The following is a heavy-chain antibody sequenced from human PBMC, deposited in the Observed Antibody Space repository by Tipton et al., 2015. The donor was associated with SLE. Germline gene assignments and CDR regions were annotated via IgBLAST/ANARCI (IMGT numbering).Heavy chain of an antibody. Sequence: TLSLTCAVSGGSFVGYYWAWIRQPPGKGPEWIGTIYYSGSTYYYPSLKSRITISVDTSKNQFSLEVRSVTAADTAVYYCARLRSKVLIDYWGQGTLVTVSS. V-gene: IGHV4-34*01. CDR1: GGSFVGYY. J-gene: IGHJ4*02. D-gene: IGHD2-8*01. CDR3: ARLRSKVLIDY. CDR2: IYYSGST.